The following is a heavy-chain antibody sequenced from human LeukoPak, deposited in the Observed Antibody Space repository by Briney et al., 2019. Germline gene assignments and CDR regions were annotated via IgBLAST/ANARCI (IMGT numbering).Heavy chain of an antibody. J-gene: IGHJ4*02. Sequence: ASVTPSCKPSVYTFTNYGISWVRQAPGQGREGMGWISAYNGKKNYAQKLQGRVTMTTDPSTSTAYMELRSLRSDDTAVYYCARAGSSSLDYWGQGTLVTVSS. CDR2: ISAYNGKK. D-gene: IGHD6-6*01. CDR3: ARAGSSSLDY. V-gene: IGHV1-18*01. CDR1: VYTFTNYG.